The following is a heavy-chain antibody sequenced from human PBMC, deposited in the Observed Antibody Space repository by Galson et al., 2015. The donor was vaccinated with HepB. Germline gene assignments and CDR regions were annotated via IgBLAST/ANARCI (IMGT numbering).Heavy chain of an antibody. CDR3: ASGYSSSWGSAFDI. J-gene: IGHJ3*02. CDR2: TYYRSKWYN. V-gene: IGHV6-1*01. Sequence: CAISGDSVSSNSAAWNWIRQSPSRGLEWLGRTYYRSKWYNDYAVSVKSRITINPDTSKNQFSLQLNSATPEDTAVYYCASGYSSSWGSAFDIWGQGTMVTVSS. D-gene: IGHD6-13*01. CDR1: GDSVSSNSAA.